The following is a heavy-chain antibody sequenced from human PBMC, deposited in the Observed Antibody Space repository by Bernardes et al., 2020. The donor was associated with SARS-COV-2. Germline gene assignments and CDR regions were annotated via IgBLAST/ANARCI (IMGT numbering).Heavy chain of an antibody. V-gene: IGHV3-7*03. CDR1: GFSLSNYW. D-gene: IGHD3-10*01. J-gene: IGHJ4*02. Sequence: GGSLRLSCAASGFSLSNYWMSWVRQAPGKGLEWVANINQDGSQKYYVDSVEGRFTISRNNARNSLYLQMNSLRGEDTAVYYCARAYSLDYYASGSYLDYWGQGTLATVSS. CDR3: ARAYSLDYYASGSYLDY. CDR2: INQDGSQK.